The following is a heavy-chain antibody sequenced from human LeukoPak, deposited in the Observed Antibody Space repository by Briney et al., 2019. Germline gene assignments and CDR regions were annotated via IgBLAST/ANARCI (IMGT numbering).Heavy chain of an antibody. Sequence: SETLSLTCTVSGGSISSYYWSWVRQPPGKGLEWIGFVYYTGSTNYSPSLKSRVTISVDTSKNQFSLKLRSVTAADTAVYYCARDFDRSIFDYWGQGTLVTVSS. CDR3: ARDFDRSIFDY. CDR2: VYYTGST. CDR1: GGSISSYY. J-gene: IGHJ4*02. D-gene: IGHD3-9*01. V-gene: IGHV4-59*01.